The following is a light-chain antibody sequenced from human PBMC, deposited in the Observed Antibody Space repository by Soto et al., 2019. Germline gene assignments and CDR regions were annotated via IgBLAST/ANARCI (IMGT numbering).Light chain of an antibody. CDR1: SSDVGGYNY. CDR2: EVS. J-gene: IGLJ2*01. Sequence: QSALTQPPSASGSPGQSVTISCTGTSSDVGGYNYVSWYQQHPGKAPKLMIYEVSKRPSGVPDRFSGSKSGNTASLTVSGLQDEDEADYYCSSYATSNNFVVFGGGTKLTVL. V-gene: IGLV2-8*01. CDR3: SSYATSNNFVV.